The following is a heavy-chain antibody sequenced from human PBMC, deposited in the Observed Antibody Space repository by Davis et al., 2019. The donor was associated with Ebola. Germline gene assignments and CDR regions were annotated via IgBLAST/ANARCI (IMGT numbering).Heavy chain of an antibody. CDR3: ARDHGAGNLDV. CDR1: GGSISNHY. Sequence: MPSETLSHTCTISGGSISNHYWTWIRQPPGKGLEWIGNVYYSGYSQNNPSLKSRVTISVDTSENRFSLRLRSVTAADTAVYYCARDHGAGNLDVWGQGTTVIVSS. CDR2: VYYSGYS. D-gene: IGHD3-16*01. J-gene: IGHJ6*02. V-gene: IGHV4-59*11.